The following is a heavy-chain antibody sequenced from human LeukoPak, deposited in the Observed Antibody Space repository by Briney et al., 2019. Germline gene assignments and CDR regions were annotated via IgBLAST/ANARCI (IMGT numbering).Heavy chain of an antibody. CDR1: GGSFSGYY. D-gene: IGHD3-3*01. CDR3: ARGIRFSEWFNNYYYYYMDV. Sequence: SETLSLTCAVYGGSFSGYYWSWIRQPPGKGLEWIGEINHSGSTNYNPSLKSRVTISVDTSKNQFSLKLSSVTAADTAVYYCARGIRFSEWFNNYYYYYMDVWGKGTTVTVSS. J-gene: IGHJ6*03. CDR2: INHSGST. V-gene: IGHV4-34*01.